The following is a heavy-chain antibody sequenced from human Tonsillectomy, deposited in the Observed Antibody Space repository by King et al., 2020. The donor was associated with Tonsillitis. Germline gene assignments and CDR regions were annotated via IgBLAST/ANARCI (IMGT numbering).Heavy chain of an antibody. CDR1: GVSITNYY. Sequence: VQLQESGPGLVKPSETLSLTCTVSGVSITNYYWSWIRQPAGKRLEWIALISSRGSTNYNPSLQSRVTMSVDTSRNQFSLRLTSVTAADTAVYYCARDLATPPYNWFDPWGQGTLVTVSS. CDR3: ARDLATPPYNWFDP. V-gene: IGHV4-4*07. D-gene: IGHD3-3*02. CDR2: ISSRGST. J-gene: IGHJ5*02.